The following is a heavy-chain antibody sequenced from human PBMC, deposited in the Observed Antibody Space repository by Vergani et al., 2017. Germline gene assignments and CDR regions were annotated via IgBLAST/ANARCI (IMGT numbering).Heavy chain of an antibody. CDR3: ARGNCGVNCPKYNWLAP. D-gene: IGHD2-21*01. V-gene: IGHV4-39*02. Sequence: QVQLQESGPGLVKPSETLSLTCTVSGDSISSRNCYWGWIRQPPGKGLEWIGSLFYGATAYYNPSLESRVIISIVTSKNQFSLRLSSVTAADTAVYYCARGNCGVNCPKYNWLAPWGRGILVTVSS. CDR1: GDSISSRNCY. J-gene: IGHJ5*02. CDR2: LFYGATA.